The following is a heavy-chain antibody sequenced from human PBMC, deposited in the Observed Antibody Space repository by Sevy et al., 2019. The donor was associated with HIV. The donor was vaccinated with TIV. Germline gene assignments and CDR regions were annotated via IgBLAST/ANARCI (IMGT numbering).Heavy chain of an antibody. D-gene: IGHD2-2*01. V-gene: IGHV3-9*01. CDR2: ISSNSATV. CDR1: GFTFDDYA. Sequence: GGSLRLSCAASGFTFDDYAMSWVRQVPGKGLEWVATISSNSATVNYVDSVKGRFTISTDNAKNSLYLQMNSLRPEDTAFYYCAKGHAFSTYAALEYWGQGALVTVSS. J-gene: IGHJ4*02. CDR3: AKGHAFSTYAALEY.